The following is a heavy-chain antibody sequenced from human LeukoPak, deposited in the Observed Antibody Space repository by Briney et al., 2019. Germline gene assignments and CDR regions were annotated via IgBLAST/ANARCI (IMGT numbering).Heavy chain of an antibody. J-gene: IGHJ4*02. CDR1: GFTFSSYA. V-gene: IGHV3-23*01. Sequence: GGSLRLSCAAPGFTFSSYAMSWVRQAPGKGLEWVSVISGSGGSTYYADSVKGRFTISRDNSKNTLYLQMNSLRAEDTAVYYCAEDSCSSTSCYAHYWGQGTLVTVSS. CDR3: AEDSCSSTSCYAHY. CDR2: ISGSGGST. D-gene: IGHD2-2*01.